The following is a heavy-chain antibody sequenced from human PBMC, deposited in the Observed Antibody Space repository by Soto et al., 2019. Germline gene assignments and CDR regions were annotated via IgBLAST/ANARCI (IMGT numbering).Heavy chain of an antibody. CDR2: ITPYNGNA. CDR3: ARARMFSGAHHDY. J-gene: IGHJ4*02. D-gene: IGHD1-26*01. V-gene: IGHV1-18*04. CDR1: GYTFTNFG. Sequence: QVHLVQSGAVVENPGASVKVSCKASGYTFTNFGINWVRQAPGQGLEWMGWITPYNGNANYPEKHQDRLTITKDTSTNTPYLERRSLRSDDTAVYFCARARMFSGAHHDYWGQGTRVTVSS.